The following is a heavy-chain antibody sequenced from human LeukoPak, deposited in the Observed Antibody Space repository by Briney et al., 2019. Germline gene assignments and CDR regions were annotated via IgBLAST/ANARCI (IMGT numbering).Heavy chain of an antibody. V-gene: IGHV4-30-2*01. D-gene: IGHD7-27*01. CDR1: GDSISGGDYY. Sequence: TSETLSLTCIVSGDSISGGDYYWSWIRQPPGKGLEWIGYIYHGGNTYYNPSLKSRVTLSVDTSKNQFSLKLSSVTAADTAVYYCARERSPWGSPQFDPWGQGTLVTVSS. CDR2: IYHGGNT. CDR3: ARERSPWGSPQFDP. J-gene: IGHJ5*02.